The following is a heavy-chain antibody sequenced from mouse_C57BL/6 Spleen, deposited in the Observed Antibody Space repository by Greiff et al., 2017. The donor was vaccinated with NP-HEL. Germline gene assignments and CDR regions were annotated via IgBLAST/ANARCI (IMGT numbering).Heavy chain of an antibody. V-gene: IGHV5-17*01. D-gene: IGHD1-3*01. CDR1: GFTFSDYG. CDR2: ISSGSSTI. J-gene: IGHJ3*01. Sequence: DVMLVESGGGLVKPGGSLKLSCAASGFTFSDYGMHWVRQAPEKGLEWVAYISSGSSTIYYADTVKGRFTISRDNAKNTLFLQMTSLRSEDTAMYYCARNNYISFAYWGQGTLVTVSA. CDR3: ARNNYISFAY.